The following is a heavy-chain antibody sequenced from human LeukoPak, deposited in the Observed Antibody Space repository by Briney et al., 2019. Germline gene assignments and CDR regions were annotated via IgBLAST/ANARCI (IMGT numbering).Heavy chain of an antibody. J-gene: IGHJ4*02. D-gene: IGHD2-21*02. CDR3: ARESGGDWGYFDD. CDR1: GFTFSSYG. CDR2: TTQSGESS. Sequence: GRSLRLSCAASGFTFSSYGMHWVRQAPGMGLEWVTSTTQSGESSGYADSVKGRFTISRDNSKNTLFLQMDSLRVEDTAIYYCARESGGDWGYFDDWGQGTLVTVSS. V-gene: IGHV3-23*01.